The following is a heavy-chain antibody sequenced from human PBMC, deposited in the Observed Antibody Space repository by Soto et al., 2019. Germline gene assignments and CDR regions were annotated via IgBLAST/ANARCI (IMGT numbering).Heavy chain of an antibody. CDR2: IYYSGIT. Sequence: SETLSLTCTVSGVSISNSSYYWGWIRRPPGKGLEWIGTIYYSGITYYNPSPKSRVTISVDTSKNQFPLKLTSVTAADTAVYYCARHGSNWGQGTLVTVSS. J-gene: IGHJ4*02. CDR3: ARHGSN. V-gene: IGHV4-39*01. CDR1: GVSISNSSYY.